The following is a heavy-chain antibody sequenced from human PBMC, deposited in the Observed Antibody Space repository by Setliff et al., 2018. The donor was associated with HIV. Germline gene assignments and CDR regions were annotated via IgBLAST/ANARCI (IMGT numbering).Heavy chain of an antibody. CDR1: GFGFSGSA. D-gene: IGHD6-6*01. Sequence: PGGSLRLSCAASGFGFSGSAMHWVRQASGKGLEWVATIKQDESEMQYVDSVKGRFTISRDNAKNSLYLQMNSLRAEDTAVYFCARDRVGSGIAARPDCFDYWGQGTLVTVSS. CDR3: ARDRVGSGIAARPDCFDY. J-gene: IGHJ4*02. CDR2: IKQDESEM. V-gene: IGHV3-7*03.